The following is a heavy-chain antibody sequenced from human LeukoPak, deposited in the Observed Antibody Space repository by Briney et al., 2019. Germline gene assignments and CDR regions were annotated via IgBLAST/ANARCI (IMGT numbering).Heavy chain of an antibody. CDR1: GFTFSSFW. J-gene: IGHJ5*02. D-gene: IGHD2-15*01. V-gene: IGHV3-7*01. CDR3: ASGSSYSPNWFDP. Sequence: GGSLGLSCAASGFTFSSFWMSWVRQAPGKGLEWVASIKQDGSEKYYVDSVKGRFTISRDNAKNSLYLQMNSLRAEDTAVYYCASGSSYSPNWFDPWGQGTLVTVSS. CDR2: IKQDGSEK.